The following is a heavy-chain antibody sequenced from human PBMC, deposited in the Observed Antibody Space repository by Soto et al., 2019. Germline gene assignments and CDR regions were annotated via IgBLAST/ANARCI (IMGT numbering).Heavy chain of an antibody. V-gene: IGHV4-4*07. D-gene: IGHD5-12*01. CDR1: GGSISSYY. Sequence: SETLSLTCTVSGGSISSYYWSWIRQPAGKGLEWIGRIYTSGSTNYNPSLKSRVTMSVDTSKNQFSLKLSSVTAADTAVYYCARGIYDGANSESALDIWGQGTMVTVSS. CDR3: ARGIYDGANSESALDI. CDR2: IYTSGST. J-gene: IGHJ3*02.